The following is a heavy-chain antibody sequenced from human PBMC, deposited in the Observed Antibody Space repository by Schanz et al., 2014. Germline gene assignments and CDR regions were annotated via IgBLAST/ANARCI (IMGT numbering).Heavy chain of an antibody. D-gene: IGHD1-26*01. CDR3: ARDMTSMGESGFYYYGMDV. CDR1: GYTFTRYY. J-gene: IGHJ6*02. V-gene: IGHV1-46*01. CDR2: ITPSGGST. Sequence: QVQLVQSGAEVKKPGASVKVSCKASGYTFTRYYIHWVRQAPGQGLEWMGIITPSGGSTNYAQKLQGRVTMTRDTSISTAYMELSRLKSDDTAVYYCARDMTSMGESGFYYYGMDVWGQGTTDTVSS.